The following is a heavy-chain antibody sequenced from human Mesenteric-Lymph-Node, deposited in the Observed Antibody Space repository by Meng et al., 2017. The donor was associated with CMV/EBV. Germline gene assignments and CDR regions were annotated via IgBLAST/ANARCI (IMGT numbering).Heavy chain of an antibody. J-gene: IGHJ6*02. CDR1: GFTFSSYG. CDR3: AKDLSYVGYYYGMDV. D-gene: IGHD4-23*01. Sequence: GESLKISCAASGFTFSSYGMHWVRQAPGKGLEWVAFIRYDGSNKYYADSVKGRFTISRDNSKNTLYLQMNSLRAEDTAVYYCAKDLSYVGYYYGMDVWGQGTTVTVSS. V-gene: IGHV3-30*02. CDR2: IRYDGSNK.